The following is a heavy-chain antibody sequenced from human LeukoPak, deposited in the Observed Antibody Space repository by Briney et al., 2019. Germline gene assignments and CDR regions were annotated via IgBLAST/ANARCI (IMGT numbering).Heavy chain of an antibody. CDR1: GCSISSYY. V-gene: IGHV4-59*01. CDR2: IYYSGST. Sequence: SETLSLTCTVSGCSISSYYWSWIRQPPGKGLEWIGYIYYSGSTNYNPSLKSRVTISVDTSKNQFSLKLSSVTAADTAVYYCARGHYDSGGYNDYWGQGTLVTVSS. D-gene: IGHD3-22*01. CDR3: ARGHYDSGGYNDY. J-gene: IGHJ4*02.